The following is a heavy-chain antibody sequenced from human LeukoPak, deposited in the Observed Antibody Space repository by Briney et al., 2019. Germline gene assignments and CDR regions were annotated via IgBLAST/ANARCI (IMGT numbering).Heavy chain of an antibody. CDR1: GFTFSSYS. D-gene: IGHD6-13*01. CDR3: ARAQRYSSSWHDY. V-gene: IGHV3-21*04. J-gene: IGHJ4*02. Sequence: GGSLRLSCAASGFTFSSYSMNWVRQAPGKGLEWVSSISSSSSYIYYADSVKGRFTISRDNSKNTLYLQMNSLRAEDTAVYYCARAQRYSSSWHDYWGQGTLVTVSS. CDR2: ISSSSSYI.